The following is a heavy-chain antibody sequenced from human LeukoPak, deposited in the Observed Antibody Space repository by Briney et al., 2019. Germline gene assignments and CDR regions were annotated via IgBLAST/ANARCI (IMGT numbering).Heavy chain of an antibody. Sequence: ASVKVSCKASGYTFTGYYMHWVRQAPGQGLDWMAWINPNSGATKYAQKFQGRVTMTRDKSISTAYMELSRLRSDDTAVYYCARGVGIGASGSWFDPWGQGTLVTVSS. CDR1: GYTFTGYY. J-gene: IGHJ5*02. CDR2: INPNSGAT. D-gene: IGHD6-13*01. CDR3: ARGVGIGASGSWFDP. V-gene: IGHV1-2*02.